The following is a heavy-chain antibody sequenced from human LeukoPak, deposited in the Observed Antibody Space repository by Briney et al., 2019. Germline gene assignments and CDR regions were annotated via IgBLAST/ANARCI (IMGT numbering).Heavy chain of an antibody. CDR2: IYYTGIT. D-gene: IGHD1/OR15-1a*01. CDR1: GGSISSGSHY. J-gene: IGHJ3*02. CDR3: ASTPGNKPFDI. V-gene: IGHV4-31*03. Sequence: KPSETLSLTCTVSGGSISSGSHYYNWIRQHPGKGLEWIGYIYYTGITSYNPSLKSRVTMSVDTSMNQVSLKVTSLTAADTAVYYCASTPGNKPFDIWGQGTMVTVSS.